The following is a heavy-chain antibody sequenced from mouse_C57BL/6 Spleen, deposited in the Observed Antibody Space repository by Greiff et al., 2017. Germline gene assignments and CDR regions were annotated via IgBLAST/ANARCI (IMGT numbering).Heavy chain of an antibody. D-gene: IGHD2-1*01. CDR2: INPSTGGT. J-gene: IGHJ2*01. CDR3: AREDGNPFDY. Sequence: VHVKQSGPELVKPGASVKISCKASGYSFTGYYMNWVKQSPEKSLEWIGEINPSTGGTTYNQKFKAKATLTVYKSSSTAYMQLKSLTSEVSAVYYCAREDGNPFDYWGQGTTLTVSS. CDR1: GYSFTGYY. V-gene: IGHV1-42*01.